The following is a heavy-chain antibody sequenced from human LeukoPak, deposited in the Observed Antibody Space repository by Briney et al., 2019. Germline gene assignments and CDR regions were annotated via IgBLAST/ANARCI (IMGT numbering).Heavy chain of an antibody. J-gene: IGHJ4*02. Sequence: GGSLRLSCAASGFSSSNYWMTWVRQAPGEGPEWVACINEDGSGKHYVDSVKGRFTISRDNAKGTLWLQMSSLKDEDTALYYCARDHEAPTLIWDSWGQGTLVTVSS. CDR3: ARDHEAPTLIWDS. V-gene: IGHV3-7*01. CDR1: GFSSSNYW. D-gene: IGHD3-16*01. CDR2: INEDGSGK.